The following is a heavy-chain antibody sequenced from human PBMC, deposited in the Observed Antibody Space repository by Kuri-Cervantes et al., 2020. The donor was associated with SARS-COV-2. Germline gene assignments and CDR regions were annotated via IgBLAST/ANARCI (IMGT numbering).Heavy chain of an antibody. D-gene: IGHD6-6*01. CDR3: ASKGQLEDAFDI. J-gene: IGHJ3*02. V-gene: IGHV4-38-2*02. CDR2: IYHSGST. Sequence: GSLRLSCTASGFTFNTYNMKWVRQAPGKGLEWIGSIYHSGSTYYNPSLKSRVTISVDTSKNQFSLKLSSVTAADTAVYYCASKGQLEDAFDIWGQGTMVTVSS. CDR1: GFTFNTYN.